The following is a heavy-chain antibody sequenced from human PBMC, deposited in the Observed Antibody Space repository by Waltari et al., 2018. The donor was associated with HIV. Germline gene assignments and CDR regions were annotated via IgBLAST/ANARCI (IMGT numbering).Heavy chain of an antibody. V-gene: IGHV3-48*01. CDR2: ITSGSDVI. CDR1: GFSFSRPS. J-gene: IGHJ4*02. Sequence: EGQVQESGGGFIQPGGSLRLSCAASGFSFSRPSMNWVRPVPGKWLEWISYITSGSDVIYYADSVKGRFTISRDNAASSLYLQMNSLRGEDTAVYYCARDFRDFSGNWGFDSWGQGTLVTVSS. CDR3: ARDFRDFSGNWGFDS. D-gene: IGHD3-10*01.